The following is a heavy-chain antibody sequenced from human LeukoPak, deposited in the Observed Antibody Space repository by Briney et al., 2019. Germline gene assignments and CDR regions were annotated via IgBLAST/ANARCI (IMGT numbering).Heavy chain of an antibody. V-gene: IGHV4-59*01. Sequence: SETLSLTCGVSGVSISSYYWSWIRQPPGKGLEWIGYIYYSGSTNYNPSLRNRVIMSVDTSKNQFSLKLSSVTAADTAMYYCAGRVATGSMDVWGQGTTVTVSS. D-gene: IGHD5-12*01. J-gene: IGHJ6*02. CDR2: IYYSGST. CDR1: GVSISSYY. CDR3: AGRVATGSMDV.